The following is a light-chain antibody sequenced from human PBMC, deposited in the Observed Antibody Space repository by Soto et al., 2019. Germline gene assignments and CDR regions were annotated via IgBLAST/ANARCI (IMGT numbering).Light chain of an antibody. CDR2: GTS. V-gene: IGKV3-20*01. J-gene: IGKJ2*01. Sequence: EIVLTQSPGTLSLSPGERATLSCRASQSVSNYLAWYQQKPGQAPRLLIYGTSSRAPGIPDRFSGSGSGTDFTLSISRLEPDDFAVYYCQPYGSSYTFGQGTQLEIK. CDR1: QSVSNY. CDR3: QPYGSSYT.